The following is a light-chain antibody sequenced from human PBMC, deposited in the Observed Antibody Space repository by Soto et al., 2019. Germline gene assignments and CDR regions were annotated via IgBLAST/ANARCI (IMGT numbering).Light chain of an antibody. V-gene: IGKV3-20*01. CDR2: GAS. CDR1: QSVSSD. J-gene: IGKJ1*01. Sequence: EIVMTQSPATLSVSPVERATLSCMASQSVSSDLAWYHQKPGQAPRLLIYGASSRATGIPDRFSGSGSGTDFTLTISRLEPEDFAVYYCQQYGSSSWTFGQGTKVDIK. CDR3: QQYGSSSWT.